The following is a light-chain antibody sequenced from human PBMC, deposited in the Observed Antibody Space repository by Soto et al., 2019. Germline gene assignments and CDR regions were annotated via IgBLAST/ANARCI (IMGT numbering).Light chain of an antibody. CDR1: SSNIGSNT. CDR3: AAWDDSLNGRV. J-gene: IGLJ1*01. Sequence: VLTQPPSASGTPGQRVTISCSGSSSNIGSNTVNWYQQLPGTAPKLLIYSNNQRPSGVPDRFSGSKSGTSASLAISGLQSEDEADYYCAAWDDSLNGRVLGTGTKVTVL. CDR2: SNN. V-gene: IGLV1-44*01.